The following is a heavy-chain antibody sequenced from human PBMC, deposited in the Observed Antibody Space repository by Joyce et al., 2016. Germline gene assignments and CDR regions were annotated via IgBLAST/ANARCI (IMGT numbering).Heavy chain of an antibody. V-gene: IGHV5-51*01. D-gene: IGHD2-15*01. CDR2: IYTGDSDT. CDR1: GYSSSRQW. Sequence: EVRLLQSGAEINKAGESLKISCKISGYSSSRQWIGWVRQLPGKGLEYIGVIYTGDSDTRYSPSFQGQVTISVEKSINIGYLQWDSLKASDTALYYCTKSSCSGTKCYGLDYWGQGTLVTVSS. J-gene: IGHJ4*02. CDR3: TKSSCSGTKCYGLDY.